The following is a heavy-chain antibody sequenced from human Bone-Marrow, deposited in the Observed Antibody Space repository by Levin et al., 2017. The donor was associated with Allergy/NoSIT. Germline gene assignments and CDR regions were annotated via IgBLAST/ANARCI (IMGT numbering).Heavy chain of an antibody. Sequence: ASVKVSCTASGYTFTGSYIHWVRQAPGQGLEWMGRIHPDSDVTDYAPKFRGRVTLTADTSITTAYMELSRLRSDDTAVYFCARDAEGIVALKYYYYYMDVWGRGTTVTVSS. CDR1: GYTFTGSY. CDR3: ARDAEGIVALKYYYYYMDV. CDR2: IHPDSDVT. V-gene: IGHV1-2*02. J-gene: IGHJ6*03. D-gene: IGHD3-22*01.